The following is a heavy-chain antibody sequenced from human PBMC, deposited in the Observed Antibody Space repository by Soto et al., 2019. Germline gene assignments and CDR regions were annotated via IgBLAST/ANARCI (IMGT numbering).Heavy chain of an antibody. V-gene: IGHV1-69*04. CDR1: GGTFSNYA. J-gene: IGHJ6*03. Sequence: SVKVSCKASGGTFSNYAINWVRQAPGQGLEWMGRIVPILGITNYPQKFQDRVTITADKSTSTAYMELSSLRSEDTAVYYCASAYCTNGVCRRGFYYYMDVWGRGTTVTVS. CDR3: ASAYCTNGVCRRGFYYYMDV. CDR2: IVPILGIT. D-gene: IGHD2-8*01.